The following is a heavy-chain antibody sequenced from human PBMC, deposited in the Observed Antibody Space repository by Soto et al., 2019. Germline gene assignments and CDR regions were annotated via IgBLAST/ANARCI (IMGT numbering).Heavy chain of an antibody. CDR2: ISGSGDYT. CDR3: ANHGGFDI. Sequence: EVQLLESGGGLVQPGGSLRLCCAASAFTFSTSGMSWVRQAPGKGLEWVSSISGSGDYTNYADSVKGRFTISRDNSKNTLYLQINSLTAEDTAVYYCANHGGFDIWGQGTMVAVSS. V-gene: IGHV3-23*01. CDR1: AFTFSTSG. J-gene: IGHJ3*02. D-gene: IGHD4-17*01.